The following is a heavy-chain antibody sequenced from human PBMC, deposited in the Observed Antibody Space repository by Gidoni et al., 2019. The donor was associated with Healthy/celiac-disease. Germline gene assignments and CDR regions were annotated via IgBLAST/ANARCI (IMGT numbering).Heavy chain of an antibody. V-gene: IGHV3-48*02. D-gene: IGHD3-3*01. CDR3: VSGGVYDFWSGIDY. CDR1: GFTFSSYS. J-gene: IGHJ4*02. Sequence: EVQLVESGGGLVQPGGSLRLSCAASGFTFSSYSMNWVRQAPGKGLEWVSYISSSSSTIYYADSVKGRFTISRDNAKNSLYLQMNSLRDEDTAVYYCVSGGVYDFWSGIDYWGQGTLVTVSS. CDR2: ISSSSSTI.